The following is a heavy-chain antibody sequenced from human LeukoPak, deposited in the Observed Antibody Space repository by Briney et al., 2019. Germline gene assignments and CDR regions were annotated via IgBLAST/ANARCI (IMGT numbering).Heavy chain of an antibody. V-gene: IGHV4-4*07. CDR1: GGSISSYY. D-gene: IGHD3-10*01. CDR2: IYTSGST. Sequence: PSETLSLTCTVSGGSISSYYWSWIRQPAGKGLEWIGRIYTSGSTNYNPSLKSRVTMSVDTSKNQFSLKLSSVPAADTAVYYCARDYPQTYYYGSGSYYLGVWFDPWGQGTLVTVSS. J-gene: IGHJ5*02. CDR3: ARDYPQTYYYGSGSYYLGVWFDP.